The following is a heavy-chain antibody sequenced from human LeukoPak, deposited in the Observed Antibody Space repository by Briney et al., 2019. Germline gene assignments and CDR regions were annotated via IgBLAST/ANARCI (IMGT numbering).Heavy chain of an antibody. CDR1: GYTFTSYD. CDR3: AREWGLRLAVNPKGMDV. CDR2: VHPSTGST. D-gene: IGHD6-19*01. Sequence: ASVNVSCKASGYTFTSYDIHWVRQAPGQGLEWMGIVHPSTGSTSFTQKFQGRVTMTSDTSTRTVYMELSSLRSEDTAVYYCAREWGLRLAVNPKGMDVWGQGTTVIVSS. V-gene: IGHV1-46*01. J-gene: IGHJ6*02.